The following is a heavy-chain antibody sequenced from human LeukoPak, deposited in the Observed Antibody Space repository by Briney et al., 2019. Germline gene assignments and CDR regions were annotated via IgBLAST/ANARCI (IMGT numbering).Heavy chain of an antibody. Sequence: SVKVSCKASGGTFSSYAISWVRQAPGQGLEWMGGIIPIFGTANYAQKFQGRVTITTDESTSTAYMELSSLRPEDTAVYYCARSPYDSSGYYPLFYAFDIWGQGTMVTVSS. CDR2: IIPIFGTA. V-gene: IGHV1-69*05. D-gene: IGHD3-22*01. J-gene: IGHJ3*02. CDR3: ARSPYDSSGYYPLFYAFDI. CDR1: GGTFSSYA.